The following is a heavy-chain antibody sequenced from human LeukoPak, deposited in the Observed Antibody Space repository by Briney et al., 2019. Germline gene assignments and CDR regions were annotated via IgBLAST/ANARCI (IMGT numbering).Heavy chain of an antibody. D-gene: IGHD3-10*01. Sequence: ASVKVSCKASGYTFTGYYMHWVRQAPGQGLEWMGWINPNSGGTNYAQKLQGRVTMTTDTSTSTAYMELRSLRSDDTAVYYCARGPFLWFGELLSDFDYWGQGTLVTVSS. CDR3: ARGPFLWFGELLSDFDY. V-gene: IGHV1-2*02. CDR1: GYTFTGYY. J-gene: IGHJ4*02. CDR2: INPNSGGT.